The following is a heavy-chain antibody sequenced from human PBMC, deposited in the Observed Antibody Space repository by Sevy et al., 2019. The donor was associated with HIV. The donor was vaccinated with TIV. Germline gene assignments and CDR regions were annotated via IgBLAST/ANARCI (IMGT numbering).Heavy chain of an antibody. CDR2: ISGSGGST. D-gene: IGHD3-10*01. CDR1: GFTFSSYA. V-gene: IGHV3-23*01. J-gene: IGHJ3*02. Sequence: GGSLRLSCAASGFTFSSYAMSWVRQAPGKGLEWVSAISGSGGSTYYANSVKGRFTISRDNSKNTLYLQMNSLRAEDTAVYYCAKDLWFGELRDAFDIWGQGTMVTVSS. CDR3: AKDLWFGELRDAFDI.